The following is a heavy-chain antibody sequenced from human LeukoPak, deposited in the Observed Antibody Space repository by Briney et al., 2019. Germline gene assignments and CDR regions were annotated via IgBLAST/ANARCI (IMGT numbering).Heavy chain of an antibody. D-gene: IGHD2-2*01. CDR1: GYTFTDYY. Sequence: ASVKVSCKASGYTFTDYYMNWVRQAPGQGLEWMGRINPNSGGTNYAQKFQGRVTMTRDTSISTAYMELSRLTSDDTAVYYCARDGCSSTSCYDYWGQGTLVTVSS. V-gene: IGHV1-2*06. CDR2: INPNSGGT. J-gene: IGHJ4*02. CDR3: ARDGCSSTSCYDY.